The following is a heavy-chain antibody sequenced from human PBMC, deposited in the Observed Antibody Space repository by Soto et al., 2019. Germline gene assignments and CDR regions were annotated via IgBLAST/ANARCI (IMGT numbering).Heavy chain of an antibody. CDR1: GYTFTGYY. J-gene: IGHJ6*02. D-gene: IGHD3-10*01. V-gene: IGHV1-8*02. CDR2: MNPNSGNT. CDR3: ARVMVRGVIVPFGMDV. Sequence: GASVKVSCKASGYTFTGYYMHWVRQAPGQGLEWMGWMNPNSGNTNYAQKFQGRVTMTRNTSISTAYMELSSLRSEDTAVYYCARVMVRGVIVPFGMDVWGQGTTVTVSS.